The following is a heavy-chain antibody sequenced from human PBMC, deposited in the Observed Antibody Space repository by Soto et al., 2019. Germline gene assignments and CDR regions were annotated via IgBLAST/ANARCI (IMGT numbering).Heavy chain of an antibody. D-gene: IGHD3-10*01. J-gene: IGHJ3*02. V-gene: IGHV3-74*01. Sequence: GESLKISCAASGFTFSSYWMHWVRQAPGKGLVWVSRINSDGSSTSYADSVKGRFTISRDNAKNTLYLQMNSLRAEDTAVYYCAREGHYYGSGSQDAFDIWGQGTMVTVSS. CDR1: GFTFSSYW. CDR3: AREGHYYGSGSQDAFDI. CDR2: INSDGSST.